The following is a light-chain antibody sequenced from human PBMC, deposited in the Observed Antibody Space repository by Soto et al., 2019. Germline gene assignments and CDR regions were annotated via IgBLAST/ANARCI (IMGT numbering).Light chain of an antibody. CDR2: GNS. J-gene: IGLJ3*02. CDR1: SSNIGAGYD. Sequence: QSVLTQPPSVSGAPGQRVTISCTGSSSNIGAGYDVHWYQQLPGTAPKLLIYGNSNRPSGVPDRFSGSKSGTSASLAITGLQAEDEADYYCQSYDSSLRGVFGGGTKVTAL. V-gene: IGLV1-40*01. CDR3: QSYDSSLRGV.